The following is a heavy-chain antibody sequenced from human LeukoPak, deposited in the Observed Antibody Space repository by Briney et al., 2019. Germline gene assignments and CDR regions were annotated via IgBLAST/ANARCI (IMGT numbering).Heavy chain of an antibody. CDR1: GFSFSTFS. Sequence: GGSLRLSCAASGFSFSTFSMIWVRQAPGKGLEWVSYISSSSGTIYYADSVKGRFTISRDNAKDSMYLQMNGLTDEDTAVYYCARVRPGWYVDYWGQGTLVTVSS. CDR3: ARVRPGWYVDY. CDR2: ISSSSGTI. J-gene: IGHJ4*02. D-gene: IGHD6-19*01. V-gene: IGHV3-48*02.